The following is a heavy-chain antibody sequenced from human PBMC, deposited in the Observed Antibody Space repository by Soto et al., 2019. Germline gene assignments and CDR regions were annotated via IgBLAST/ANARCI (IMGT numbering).Heavy chain of an antibody. CDR1: GFTFYNYA. CDR2: ISYDGSIK. V-gene: IGHV3-30-3*01. Sequence: QVQLVESGGGVVQPGTALRLSCAASGFTFYNYALHWVRRAPGKGLEWVAVISYDGSIKYYADSVKGRFTISRDNSKNTLYLHMNSLRADDMAVYYCARGHTANTAMVTGQFDYWGQGTLVTVSS. D-gene: IGHD5-18*01. J-gene: IGHJ4*02. CDR3: ARGHTANTAMVTGQFDY.